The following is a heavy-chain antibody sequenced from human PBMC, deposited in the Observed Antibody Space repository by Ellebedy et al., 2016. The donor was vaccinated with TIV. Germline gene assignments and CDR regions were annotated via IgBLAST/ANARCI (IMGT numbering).Heavy chain of an antibody. D-gene: IGHD6-19*01. CDR3: VRGVRYSSGQDAFDI. CDR2: INSDGSST. J-gene: IGHJ3*02. Sequence: GESLKIPCAASGFTFSSYWMHWVRQAPGKGLVWVSRINSDGSSTSYADSVKGRFTISRDNAKNTLYLQMNSLRAEDTAVYYCVRGVRYSSGQDAFDIWGQGTMVTVAS. CDR1: GFTFSSYW. V-gene: IGHV3-74*01.